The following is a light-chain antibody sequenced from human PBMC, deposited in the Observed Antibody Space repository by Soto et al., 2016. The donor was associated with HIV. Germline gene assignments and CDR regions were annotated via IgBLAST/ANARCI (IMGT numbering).Light chain of an antibody. CDR1: QDIDNY. V-gene: IGKV1-16*02. CDR2: GAS. Sequence: DIQMTQSPSPLSASVGDTVTITCRASQDIDNYLAWFQQKPGKAPKSLIYGASTLQSGVSSKFSGSRSGTDFTLTISSPQPEDFATYFCQQYKTYPLTFGGGTKVQIK. CDR3: QQYKTYPLT. J-gene: IGKJ4*01.